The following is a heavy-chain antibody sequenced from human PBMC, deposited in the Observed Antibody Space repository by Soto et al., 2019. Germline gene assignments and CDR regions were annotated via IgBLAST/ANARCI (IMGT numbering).Heavy chain of an antibody. D-gene: IGHD1-7*01. Sequence: GGSLRLSCAASGFTFSSYGMHWVRQAPGKGLEWVAVIWYDGSNKYYADSVKGRFTISRDNSKNTLYLQMNSLRAEDTAVYYCARSPYNWNYVGELDYWGQGTLVTVSS. CDR1: GFTFSSYG. CDR3: ARSPYNWNYVGELDY. V-gene: IGHV3-33*01. J-gene: IGHJ4*02. CDR2: IWYDGSNK.